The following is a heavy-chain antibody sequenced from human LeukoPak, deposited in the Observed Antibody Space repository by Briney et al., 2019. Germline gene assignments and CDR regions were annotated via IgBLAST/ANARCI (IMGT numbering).Heavy chain of an antibody. Sequence: GGSLRLSCVASGFTFGKYWMSWVRQAPGKGLEWVANIKLDGSEKNYVDSVKGRFTISRDNTKNSLYLQMNSLRVEDTAVFYCARDPSYYYDSSGYRIWGQGTLVTVSS. D-gene: IGHD3-22*01. CDR1: GFTFGKYW. V-gene: IGHV3-7*03. CDR2: IKLDGSEK. CDR3: ARDPSYYYDSSGYRI. J-gene: IGHJ4*02.